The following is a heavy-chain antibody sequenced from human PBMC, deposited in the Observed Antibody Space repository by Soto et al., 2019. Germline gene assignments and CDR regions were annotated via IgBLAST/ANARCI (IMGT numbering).Heavy chain of an antibody. V-gene: IGHV3-23*01. J-gene: IGHJ6*02. CDR3: AKAGELGQYYYYGMDV. Sequence: GALRLSCAASGFTFSSYAMSWVRQAPGKGLEWVSAISGSGGSTYYADSVKGRFTISRDNSKNTLYLQMNSLRAEDTAVYYCAKAGELGQYYYYGMDVWGQGTTVTVSS. CDR2: ISGSGGST. CDR1: GFTFSSYA. D-gene: IGHD3-10*01.